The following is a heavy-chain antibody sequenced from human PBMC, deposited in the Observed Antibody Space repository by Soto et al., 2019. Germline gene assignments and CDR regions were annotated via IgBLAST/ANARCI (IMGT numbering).Heavy chain of an antibody. Sequence: GESVNISCKGSGYSFTSYWIGWVRQMHGKGLEWMGIIYPGDSDTRYSPSFQGQVTISADKSISTAYLQWSSLKASDTAMYYCASHIGGGAGVVIAPDWFDPWGQGTLVTVSS. D-gene: IGHD3-3*01. CDR2: IYPGDSDT. V-gene: IGHV5-51*01. J-gene: IGHJ5*02. CDR1: GYSFTSYW. CDR3: ASHIGGGAGVVIAPDWFDP.